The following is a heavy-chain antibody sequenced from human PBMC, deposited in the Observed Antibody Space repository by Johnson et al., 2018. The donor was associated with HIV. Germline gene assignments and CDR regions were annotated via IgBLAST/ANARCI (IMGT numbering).Heavy chain of an antibody. J-gene: IGHJ3*02. CDR2: IRYDGSTK. D-gene: IGHD1-7*01. V-gene: IGHV3-30*02. CDR3: AKDRRELPSPFDI. Sequence: QVQLVESGGGVVQPGGSLRLSCAASGFTFSSYGMHWVRQAPGKGLEWVAFIRYDGSTKYYADSVKGRFTISRDNSKNTLYLQMNSLRAEDTAVYYCAKDRRELPSPFDIWGQGTMVTVSS. CDR1: GFTFSSYG.